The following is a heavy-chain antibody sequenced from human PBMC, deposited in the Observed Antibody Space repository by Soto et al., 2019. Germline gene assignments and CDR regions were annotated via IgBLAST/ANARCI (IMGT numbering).Heavy chain of an antibody. V-gene: IGHV3-33*01. Sequence: QVQLLESGGGVVQPGRSLRLSCAASGFTFSSYGMHWVRQAPGKGLEWVAVIWYDGSNKYYADSVKGRFTISRDNSKNTLYLQMNSLGAEDTAVYYCARDRSCNWNVGYFDYWGQGTLVTVSS. D-gene: IGHD1-1*01. J-gene: IGHJ4*02. CDR2: IWYDGSNK. CDR1: GFTFSSYG. CDR3: ARDRSCNWNVGYFDY.